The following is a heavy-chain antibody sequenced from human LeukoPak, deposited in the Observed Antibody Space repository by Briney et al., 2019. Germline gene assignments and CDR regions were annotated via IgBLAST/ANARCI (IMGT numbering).Heavy chain of an antibody. V-gene: IGHV4-39*07. J-gene: IGHJ6*03. CDR3: ARILARQFTSFSDLTPYSYYYIDV. D-gene: IGHD3-9*01. CDR1: RGSIDNTNYY. CDR2: IFCSGTS. Sequence: SETLSLTCTVSRGSIDNTNYYWAWIRQPPGKGLEWVGTIFCSGTSYSNPSLKSRLTMSVDTSKNQFSLNLRSLTAADTAVYYCARILARQFTSFSDLTPYSYYYIDVWGNGTAVSVSS.